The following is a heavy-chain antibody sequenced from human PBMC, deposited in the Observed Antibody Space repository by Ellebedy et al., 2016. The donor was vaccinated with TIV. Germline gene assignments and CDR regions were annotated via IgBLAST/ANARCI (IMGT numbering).Heavy chain of an antibody. CDR1: GGSISSSYYY. CDR2: IYYTGKT. CDR3: ARLSSRIAAAA. D-gene: IGHD6-13*01. Sequence: SETLSLTCTVSGGSISSSYYYWDWIRQPPGKGLEWIANIYYTGKTFYNPSLKSRVSMSLDTSKNQFSLKLSSVTAADTAVYYCARLSSRIAAAAWGQGVLVTVTS. V-gene: IGHV4-39*07. J-gene: IGHJ5*02.